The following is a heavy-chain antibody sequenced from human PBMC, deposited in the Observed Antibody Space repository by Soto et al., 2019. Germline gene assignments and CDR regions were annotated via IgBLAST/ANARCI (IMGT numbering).Heavy chain of an antibody. V-gene: IGHV4-30-2*01. D-gene: IGHD4-4*01. CDR2: IYHSGST. Sequence: QLQLQESGSGLVKPSQTLSLTCAVSGGSISSGGYSCSWIRQPPGKGLEWIGYIYHSGSTYYNPSLKGRVTRTVDRSKNQFSRKLSSVTAADTAVSYCARGMTTVTTFDYWGQGTLVTVSS. CDR3: ARGMTTVTTFDY. CDR1: GGSISSGGYS. J-gene: IGHJ4*02.